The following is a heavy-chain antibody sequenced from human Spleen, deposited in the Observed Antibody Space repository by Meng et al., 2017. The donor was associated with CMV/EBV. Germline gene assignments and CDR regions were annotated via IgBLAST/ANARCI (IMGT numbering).Heavy chain of an antibody. J-gene: IGHJ4*02. CDR3: AKERYCSSSRCYTALDH. Sequence: GESLKISCAASGFTFDDYAMHWVRQPPGKGLEWVSLINRDGDIIYYADFVGGRFTISRDNSKNSLSLQMNSLRTEDTALYYCAKERYCSSSRCYTALDHWGQGTLVTVSS. V-gene: IGHV3-43*01. CDR1: GFTFDDYA. CDR2: INRDGDII. D-gene: IGHD2-2*02.